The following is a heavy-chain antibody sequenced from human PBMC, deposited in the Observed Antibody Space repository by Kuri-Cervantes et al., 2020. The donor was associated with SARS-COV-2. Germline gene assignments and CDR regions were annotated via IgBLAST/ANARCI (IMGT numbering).Heavy chain of an antibody. CDR3: PRDVKGGFGEYPPY. D-gene: IGHD3-10*01. Sequence: GESLKISCAASGFTFSGSAMHWVRQASGKGLEWVGRIRSKANSYATAYAASVKGRFTISRDDSKNTAYLQMNSLKTEDTAVYYCPRDVKGGFGEYPPYWGQGALVTVSS. CDR2: IRSKANSYAT. J-gene: IGHJ4*02. CDR1: GFTFSGSA. V-gene: IGHV3-73*01.